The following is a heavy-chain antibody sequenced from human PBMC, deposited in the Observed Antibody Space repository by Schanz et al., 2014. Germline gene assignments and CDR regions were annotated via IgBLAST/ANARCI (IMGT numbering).Heavy chain of an antibody. J-gene: IGHJ6*02. V-gene: IGHV3-33*06. Sequence: QVPLVESGGGVVQFGRSLRLSCVASGFTFSSYGMHWVRQAPGKGLEWVAVIWYDENNKYYADSVKGRFTMSRDNSKNILYLQMNSLRAEDTAVYYCAKARRKSNCSGGRCFHYSYYGMDVWGQGTTVTVSS. CDR1: GFTFSSYG. D-gene: IGHD2-15*01. CDR2: IWYDENNK. CDR3: AKARRKSNCSGGRCFHYSYYGMDV.